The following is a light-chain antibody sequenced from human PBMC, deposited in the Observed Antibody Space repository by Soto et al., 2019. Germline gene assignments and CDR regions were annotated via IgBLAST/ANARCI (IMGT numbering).Light chain of an antibody. CDR1: QNVHSD. V-gene: IGKV3-15*01. Sequence: EVVMTQSPVTLSVSPGDGATLSCRASQNVHSDLAWYQQKPGQAPRLVIYDTSTRATDIPVRFTGGGSGTEFTLTISSLKSEDFAVYYCQQYNNWPLTFGGGTKVEIK. CDR3: QQYNNWPLT. CDR2: DTS. J-gene: IGKJ4*01.